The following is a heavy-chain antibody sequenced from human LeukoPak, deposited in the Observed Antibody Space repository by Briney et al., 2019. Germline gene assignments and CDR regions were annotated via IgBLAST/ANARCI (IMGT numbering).Heavy chain of an antibody. J-gene: IGHJ6*02. D-gene: IGHD3-22*01. V-gene: IGHV1-46*01. CDR1: GYTFTSYY. CDR2: INPSGGST. Sequence: ASVKVSCKASGYTFTSYYMHWVRQAPGQGLEWMGIINPSGGSTSYAQKFQGRVTMTRDTSTSTVYMELSSLRSEDTAVYYCARDPCYDSSGYYKGYYYGMDVWGQGTTVTVSS. CDR3: ARDPCYDSSGYYKGYYYGMDV.